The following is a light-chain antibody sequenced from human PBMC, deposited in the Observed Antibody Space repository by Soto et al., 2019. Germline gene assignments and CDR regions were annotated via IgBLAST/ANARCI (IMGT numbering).Light chain of an antibody. CDR2: GAS. CDR3: QQYGSSQFT. V-gene: IGKV3-20*01. J-gene: IGKJ3*01. Sequence: EIVLTQSPGTLSLSPGERATLSCRASQSVSSSALAWYQQKPGQAPRLLMYGASSRATGIPDRFSGSGSGTDFSLRISRVEPDDFAVYYCQQYGSSQFTFGPGTKVNIK. CDR1: QSVSSSA.